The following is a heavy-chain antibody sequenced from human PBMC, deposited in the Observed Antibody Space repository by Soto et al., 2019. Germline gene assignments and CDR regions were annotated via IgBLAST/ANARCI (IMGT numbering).Heavy chain of an antibody. V-gene: IGHV1-8*01. Sequence: ASVKVSCKASGCTFTSYDINWVRQATGQGLEWMGWMNPNSGNTGYAQKFQGRVTMTRNTSISTAYMELSSLRSEDTAVYYCARGIWFGEFLAYGMDVWGQGTTVTVSS. CDR2: MNPNSGNT. CDR3: ARGIWFGEFLAYGMDV. D-gene: IGHD3-10*01. J-gene: IGHJ6*02. CDR1: GCTFTSYD.